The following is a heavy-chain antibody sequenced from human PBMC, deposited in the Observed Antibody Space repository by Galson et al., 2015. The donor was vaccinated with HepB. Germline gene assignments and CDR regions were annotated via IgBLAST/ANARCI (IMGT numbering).Heavy chain of an antibody. CDR2: IYYSGST. Sequence: ETLSLTCTVSGGSISSSSYYWGWIRQPPGKGLEWIGSIYYSGSTYYNPSLKSRVTISVDTSKNQFSLKLSSVTAADTAVYYCARQVQQLVLGDPYYVDYWGQGTLVTVSS. D-gene: IGHD6-13*01. CDR1: GGSISSSSYY. J-gene: IGHJ4*02. CDR3: ARQVQQLVLGDPYYVDY. V-gene: IGHV4-39*01.